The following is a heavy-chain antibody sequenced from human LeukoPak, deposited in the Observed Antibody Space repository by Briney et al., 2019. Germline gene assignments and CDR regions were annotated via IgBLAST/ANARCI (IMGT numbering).Heavy chain of an antibody. D-gene: IGHD4-17*01. CDR1: GYTFTVYY. CDR3: ARGNDYGDYFDY. V-gene: IGHV1-2*02. J-gene: IGHJ4*02. Sequence: ASVKVSCKASGYTFTVYYMHWVRQAPGQGLEWVGWINPNSGGTNYAQKFQGRVTMTRDTSTSTAYMELSRLRSDDTAVYYCARGNDYGDYFDYWGQGTLVTVSP. CDR2: INPNSGGT.